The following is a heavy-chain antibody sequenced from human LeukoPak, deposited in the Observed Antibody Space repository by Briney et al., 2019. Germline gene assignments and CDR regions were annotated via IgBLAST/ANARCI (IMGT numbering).Heavy chain of an antibody. Sequence: GGSLRLSCAASGFSLSTYWMSWVRQAPEKGLEWVAYIKKTGSETYYVDSVKGRFTITRDNTRNSLFLQMYSLRAEDTAVYFCAREDGYCSGGNCYSYFDSWGQGTLVTVSS. CDR3: AREDGYCSGGNCYSYFDS. D-gene: IGHD2-15*01. CDR1: GFSLSTYW. V-gene: IGHV3-7*01. J-gene: IGHJ4*02. CDR2: IKKTGSET.